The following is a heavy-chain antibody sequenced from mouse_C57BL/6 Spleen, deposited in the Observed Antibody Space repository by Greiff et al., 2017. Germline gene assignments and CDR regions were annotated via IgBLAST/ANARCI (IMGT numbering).Heavy chain of an antibody. Sequence: VKQRPGQGLERIGDIYPGSGSTNYNEKFKSKATLTVDTSSSTAYMQLSSLTSEDSAVYYCAREDGSSSAWFAYWGQGTLVTVSA. J-gene: IGHJ3*01. CDR2: IYPGSGST. CDR3: AREDGSSSAWFAY. V-gene: IGHV1-55*01. D-gene: IGHD1-1*01.